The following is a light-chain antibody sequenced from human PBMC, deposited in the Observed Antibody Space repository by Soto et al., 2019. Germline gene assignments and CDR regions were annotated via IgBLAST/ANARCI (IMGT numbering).Light chain of an antibody. CDR2: DTS. CDR1: HSIRND. CDR3: QQYDNWPIT. J-gene: IGKJ5*01. V-gene: IGKV3-15*01. Sequence: ERVMTQSPATLSVSPGERATLSCRASHSIRNDLAWYQQKPGQAPSLLIYDTSTRATGIPARFSGSGSGTEFTLSISSLQSEDFAVYYCQQYDNWPITFGQGTRLEIK.